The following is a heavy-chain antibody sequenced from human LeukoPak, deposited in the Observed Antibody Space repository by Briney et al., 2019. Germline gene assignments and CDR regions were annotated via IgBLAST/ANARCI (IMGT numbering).Heavy chain of an antibody. CDR3: ARELPSRGVIMKGAFDI. Sequence: ASVKVSCKASGYTFTSYGISWVRQAPGQGLEWMGWISAYNGNTNYAQKLQGRVTMTTDTSTSTAYMELRSLRSDDTAVYCCARELPSRGVIMKGAFDIWGQGTMVTVSS. CDR1: GYTFTSYG. CDR2: ISAYNGNT. D-gene: IGHD3-10*01. J-gene: IGHJ3*02. V-gene: IGHV1-18*01.